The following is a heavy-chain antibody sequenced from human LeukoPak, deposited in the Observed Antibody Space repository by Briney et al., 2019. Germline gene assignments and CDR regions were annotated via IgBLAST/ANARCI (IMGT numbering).Heavy chain of an antibody. J-gene: IGHJ4*02. CDR3: TLIQGWGSGSYYRDF. CDR2: VKRKSAGETT. CDR1: GLSISNDW. V-gene: IGHV3-15*01. D-gene: IGHD3-10*01. Sequence: GGSLRLSCAASGLSISNDWMSWVRQAPGKGLEWVARVKRKSAGETTDYAAPVKGRLTISRDDSKNTLYLQMNSLKTEDTAVYYCTLIQGWGSGSYYRDFWGQGTLVTVSS.